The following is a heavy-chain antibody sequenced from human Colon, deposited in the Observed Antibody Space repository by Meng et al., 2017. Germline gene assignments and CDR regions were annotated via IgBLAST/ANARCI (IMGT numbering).Heavy chain of an antibody. J-gene: IGHJ4*02. CDR1: GDSVSDNSAA. Sequence: QVQLVPSCSGLVKPSQTPSLTCASSGDSVSDNSAAWNWVRQSPSRGLEWLGRTYYRSKWYTDYAVSVKSRITINPATSKYQFSLQLNSVTPEDTAVYYCVTWRFYYWGQGTLVTVSS. CDR3: VTWRFYY. CDR2: TYYRSKWYT. V-gene: IGHV6-1*01.